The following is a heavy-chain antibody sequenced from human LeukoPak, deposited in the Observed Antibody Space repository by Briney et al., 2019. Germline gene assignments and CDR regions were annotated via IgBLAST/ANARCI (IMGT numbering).Heavy chain of an antibody. V-gene: IGHV3-33*01. J-gene: IGHJ4*02. CDR2: IWYDGSNK. CDR3: AARRDGYRY. D-gene: IGHD5-24*01. Sequence: GRSLRLSCAASGFTFSSYGMHWVRQAPGKGLEWVAVIWYDGSNKYYADSVKGRFTISRDNSKNTLYPQMNSLRAEDTAVYYCAARRDGYRYWGQGTLVTVSS. CDR1: GFTFSSYG.